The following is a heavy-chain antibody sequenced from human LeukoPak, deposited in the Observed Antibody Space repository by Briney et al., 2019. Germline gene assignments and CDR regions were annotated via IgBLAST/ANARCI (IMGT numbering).Heavy chain of an antibody. Sequence: ASVKVSCKVSGYTLTELSMHWVRQAPGKGLEWMGGFDPEDGETIYAQKFQGRVTMTEDTSTDTAYMELSSLRSEDTVVYYCATRHVVRGAHFDYWGRGTLATVSS. CDR3: ATRHVVRGAHFDY. J-gene: IGHJ4*02. CDR2: FDPEDGET. CDR1: GYTLTELS. V-gene: IGHV1-24*01. D-gene: IGHD3-10*01.